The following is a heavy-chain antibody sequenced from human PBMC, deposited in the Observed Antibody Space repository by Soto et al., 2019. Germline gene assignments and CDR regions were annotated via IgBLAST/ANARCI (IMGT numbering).Heavy chain of an antibody. V-gene: IGHV1-69*02. CDR1: GGTFSSYT. J-gene: IGHJ6*03. D-gene: IGHD2-2*01. Sequence: SVKVSCTASGGTFSSYTISWVRQAPGQGLEWMGRIIPILGIANYAQKFQGRVTITADKSTSTAYMELSSLKTEDTAVYYCTTRTPGYCSSTSCYDSFYYYYYMDVWGKGTTVTVSS. CDR3: TTRTPGYCSSTSCYDSFYYYYYMDV. CDR2: IIPILGIA.